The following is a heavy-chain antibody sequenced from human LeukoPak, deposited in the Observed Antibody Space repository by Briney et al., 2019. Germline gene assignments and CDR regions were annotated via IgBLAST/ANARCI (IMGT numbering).Heavy chain of an antibody. J-gene: IGHJ4*02. V-gene: IGHV3-30*04. CDR1: GFTFSSYA. D-gene: IGHD6-13*01. CDR2: ISYDGSNK. Sequence: GGSLRLSCAASGFTFSSYAMHWVRQAPGKGPEWVAVISYDGSNKYYADSVKGRFTISRDNSKNTLYLQMNSLRAEDTAVYYCARVGQQLVPDYWGQGTLVTVSS. CDR3: ARVGQQLVPDY.